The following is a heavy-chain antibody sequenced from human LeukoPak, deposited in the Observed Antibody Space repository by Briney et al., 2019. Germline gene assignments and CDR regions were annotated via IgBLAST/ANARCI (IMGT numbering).Heavy chain of an antibody. V-gene: IGHV1-46*01. CDR3: ARERGYCGARTCYHFEY. J-gene: IGHJ4*02. Sequence: ASVKVSCKASGYTFTSYYMHWVRQAPGQGLEWMGLINPSGGTTTYAQKFQGRVTLTRDTSTSKVYMELSSLTSEDTAVYYCARERGYCGARTCYHFEYWGQGTLVTVSS. CDR1: GYTFTSYY. CDR2: INPSGGTT. D-gene: IGHD2-15*01.